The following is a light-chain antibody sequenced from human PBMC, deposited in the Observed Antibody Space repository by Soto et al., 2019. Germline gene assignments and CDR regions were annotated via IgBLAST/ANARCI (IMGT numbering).Light chain of an antibody. J-gene: IGKJ1*01. CDR3: QQYNNWPRT. Sequence: EILITHHTSKLSLSRGERTTLSSPASQRVSSNLAWYQQKPGQAPRLLIYGASIRATGIPARFSGRGSGTEFTLTISSLQSEDFAVYYCQQYNNWPRTFGQGTKVDIK. V-gene: IGKV3-15*01. CDR2: GAS. CDR1: QRVSSN.